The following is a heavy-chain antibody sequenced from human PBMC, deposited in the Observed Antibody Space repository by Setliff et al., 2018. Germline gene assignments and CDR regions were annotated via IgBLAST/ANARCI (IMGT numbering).Heavy chain of an antibody. Sequence: GASVKVSCKASGGTFGSYAISWVRQAPGQGLEWMGRIIPIFGTANYAQKFQGRVTITADKSTSTAYMELSSLRSEDTAVYYCARVKVIVGATPRTYYMDVWGKGTTVTVSS. CDR3: ARVKVIVGATPRTYYMDV. CDR2: IIPIFGTA. V-gene: IGHV1-69*06. CDR1: GGTFGSYA. J-gene: IGHJ6*03. D-gene: IGHD1-26*01.